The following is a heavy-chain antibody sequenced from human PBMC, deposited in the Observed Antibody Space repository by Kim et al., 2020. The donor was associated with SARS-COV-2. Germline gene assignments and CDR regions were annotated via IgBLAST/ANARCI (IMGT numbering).Heavy chain of an antibody. CDR2: IYHSGST. CDR1: GYSISSGYY. Sequence: SETLSLTCTVSGYSISSGYYWGWIRQPPGKGLEWIGSIYHSGSTYYNPSLKSRVTISVDTSKNQFSLKLSSVTAADTTVYYCARENYGSGSDWGQGTLVTVSS. V-gene: IGHV4-38-2*02. J-gene: IGHJ4*02. D-gene: IGHD3-10*01. CDR3: ARENYGSGSD.